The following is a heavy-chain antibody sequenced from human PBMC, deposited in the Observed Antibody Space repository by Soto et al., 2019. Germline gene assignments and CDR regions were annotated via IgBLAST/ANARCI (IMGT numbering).Heavy chain of an antibody. D-gene: IGHD3-22*01. CDR3: ARGHYDSSGYTFDY. CDR1: GFTFSSYA. Sequence: PGGSLRLSCAASGFTFSSYAMHWVRQAPGKGLEWVAVISYDGSNKYYADSVKGRFTISRDNPKNTLYLQMNSLRAEDTAVYYCARGHYDSSGYTFDYWGQGTLVTVSS. CDR2: ISYDGSNK. J-gene: IGHJ4*02. V-gene: IGHV3-30-3*01.